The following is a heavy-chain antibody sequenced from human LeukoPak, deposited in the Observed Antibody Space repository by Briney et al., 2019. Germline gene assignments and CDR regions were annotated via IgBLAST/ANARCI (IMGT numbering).Heavy chain of an antibody. CDR3: ATINYDSSGYPYYFDY. CDR1: GYTFITYG. Sequence: GASVKVSCKASGYTFITYGISWVRQAPGQGLAWMGWISAYNGNTNYAQNLQGRVSMTTDTSTSTAYMELRSLRSDDTAVYYCATINYDSSGYPYYFDYWGQGTLVTVSS. V-gene: IGHV1-18*01. J-gene: IGHJ4*02. D-gene: IGHD3-22*01. CDR2: ISAYNGNT.